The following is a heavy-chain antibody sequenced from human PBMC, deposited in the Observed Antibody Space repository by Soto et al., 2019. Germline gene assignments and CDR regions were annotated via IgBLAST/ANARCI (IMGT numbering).Heavy chain of an antibody. J-gene: IGHJ4*02. V-gene: IGHV1-69*13. Sequence: SPEASVKVSCKASGATLDTFINFGITWVRRAPGQGLEWMGGIIPVFGTAHYAQKFQDRVTISADDSTRTAYMELSGLISEDTAVYYCATGLVWFGESGYYWCQGTLVTVSS. CDR2: IIPVFGTA. CDR3: ATGLVWFGESGYY. CDR1: GATLDTFINFG. D-gene: IGHD3-10*01.